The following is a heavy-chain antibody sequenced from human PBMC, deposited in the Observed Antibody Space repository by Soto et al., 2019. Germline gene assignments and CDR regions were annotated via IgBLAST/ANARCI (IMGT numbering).Heavy chain of an antibody. D-gene: IGHD5-12*01. CDR3: ASGMATINY. J-gene: IGHJ4*02. CDR2: INHTGST. CDR1: GGSFSGYY. Sequence: SETLSLTCAVYGGSFSGYYWRWIRQPPGKGLEWIGEINHTGSTIYNPSLKSRVTISVDTSKNQFSLKLSSMTAADTAVYYCASGMATINYWGQGCLVTVSS. V-gene: IGHV4-34*01.